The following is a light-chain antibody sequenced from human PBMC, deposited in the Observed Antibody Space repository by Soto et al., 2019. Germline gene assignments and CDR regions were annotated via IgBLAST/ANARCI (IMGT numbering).Light chain of an antibody. CDR1: QSISSF. CDR3: QQSYSTPYT. Sequence: DIQMTQSPSSLSVSVGDRVTITCRASQSISSFLNWYQQKPGKAPKLLIHGSFNLQSGVPSRFSGSGSGTEFTLTISSLQPEDFATYYCQQSYSTPYTFGQGTKLEIK. CDR2: GSF. J-gene: IGKJ2*01. V-gene: IGKV1-39*01.